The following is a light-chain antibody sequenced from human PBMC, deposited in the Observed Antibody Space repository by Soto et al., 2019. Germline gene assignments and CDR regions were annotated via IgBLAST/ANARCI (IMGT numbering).Light chain of an antibody. J-gene: IGKJ1*01. CDR3: QQYNSYPWT. Sequence: DIQMTQSPSTLSASVGDRVTITCRASQSIRSWLAWYQQKPGKAPKLLIYKASSLETGVPIRFSGSGSGTKITLTINSLQPSDFSTYYCQQYNSYPWTFGQGTKVDIK. V-gene: IGKV1-5*03. CDR2: KAS. CDR1: QSIRSW.